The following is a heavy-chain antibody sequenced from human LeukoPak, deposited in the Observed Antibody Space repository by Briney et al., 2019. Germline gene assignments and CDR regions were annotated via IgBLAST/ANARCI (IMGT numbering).Heavy chain of an antibody. D-gene: IGHD3-22*01. CDR3: ARGLPDYYDSSGYYYLIDY. CDR2: ISSSSSYI. V-gene: IGHV3-21*01. CDR1: GFTFSSYS. J-gene: IGHJ4*02. Sequence: GGSLRLSCAASGFTFSSYSMNWVRQAPGKGLEWVSSISSSSSYIYYADSEKGRFTISRDNAKNSLYLQMNSLRAEDTSVYYCARGLPDYYDSSGYYYLIDYWGQGTLVTVSS.